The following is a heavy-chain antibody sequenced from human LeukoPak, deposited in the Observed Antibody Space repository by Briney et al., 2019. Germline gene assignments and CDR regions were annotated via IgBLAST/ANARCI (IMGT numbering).Heavy chain of an antibody. CDR2: ICPGDSDT. CDR1: GYSFTSYW. V-gene: IGHV5-51*01. J-gene: IGHJ4*02. D-gene: IGHD3-10*01. CDR3: ARRVSGSYHVDY. Sequence: GESLKISCKGPGYSFTSYWIGWVRQMPGKGLEWMGIICPGDSDTRYSPSFQGHVTISADKSISTAYLQWSSLKASDSAMYYCARRVSGSYHVDYWGQGTLVTASS.